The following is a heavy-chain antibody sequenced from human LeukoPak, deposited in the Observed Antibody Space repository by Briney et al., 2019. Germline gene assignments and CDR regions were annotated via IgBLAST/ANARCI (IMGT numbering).Heavy chain of an antibody. J-gene: IGHJ4*02. D-gene: IGHD2-2*01. CDR1: GFTFSSHA. CDR3: AKDPYGTRYFDY. CDR2: LSGSGYNT. Sequence: GGSLRLSCAASGFTFSSHALSWVRQAPGKGVVWVSSLSGSGYNTYYADSVKGRFTISRDNSKNTVYLQMNSLRAEDTAVYYCAKDPYGTRYFDYWGQGTLVTVSS. V-gene: IGHV3-23*01.